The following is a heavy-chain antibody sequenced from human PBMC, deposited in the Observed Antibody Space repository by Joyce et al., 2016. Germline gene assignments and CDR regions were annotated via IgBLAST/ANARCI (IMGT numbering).Heavy chain of an antibody. D-gene: IGHD5-12*01. V-gene: IGHV1-18*01. CDR3: ARGGVGTIPDF. Sequence: QVQLVQSGPEVKKPGASVTVSCKASGYTFTDYGVTWVRQAPRQGLEWMGWISAYNGNTNDVQKFQDRISLTTNTSTTTGYMELRSLRYDDTAVYYCARGGVGTIPDFWGQGTLVTVSS. CDR2: ISAYNGNT. CDR1: GYTFTDYG. J-gene: IGHJ4*02.